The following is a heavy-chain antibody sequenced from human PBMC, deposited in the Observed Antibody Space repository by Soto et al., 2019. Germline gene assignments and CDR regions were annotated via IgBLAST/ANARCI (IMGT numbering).Heavy chain of an antibody. Sequence: GGSLRLSCAASGFIFRSYGMYWIRQAPGKGLEWVAIISYDGSTEYYADSVKGRFTISRDNTENTLYLQMNSLRAEDTAVYFCGKQRKNRAYYYPMDVWGQGTTVTVSS. J-gene: IGHJ6*02. V-gene: IGHV3-30*18. CDR2: ISYDGSTE. CDR3: GKQRKNRAYYYPMDV. CDR1: GFIFRSYG.